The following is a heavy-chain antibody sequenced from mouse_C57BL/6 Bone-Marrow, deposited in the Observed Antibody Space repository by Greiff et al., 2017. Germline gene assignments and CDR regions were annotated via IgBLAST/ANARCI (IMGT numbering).Heavy chain of an antibody. Sequence: QVQLQQPGAELVKPGASVKMSCKASGYTFTSYWITSVKQRPGQGLEWIGDIYPGSGSTNYNEKFKSKATLTVDTSSSTAYMQLSSLTSEDSAVYYCARSYDSYYAMDYWGQGTSVTVSS. CDR3: ARSYDSYYAMDY. CDR2: IYPGSGST. V-gene: IGHV1-55*01. J-gene: IGHJ4*01. CDR1: GYTFTSYW. D-gene: IGHD2-4*01.